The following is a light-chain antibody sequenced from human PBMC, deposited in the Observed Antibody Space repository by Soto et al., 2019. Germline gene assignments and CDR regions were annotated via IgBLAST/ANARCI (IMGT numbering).Light chain of an antibody. CDR2: RDS. V-gene: IGLV3-9*01. CDR3: QVWDSNTVV. Sequence: SYELTQPLSVSVARGQTARITCGGNNIGIKNVHWYQQKPGQAPVLVIYRDSNRPSGIPERFSGSNSGNTATLTISRAQAGDEADYYCQVWDSNTVVFGGGTKLTVL. CDR1: NIGIKN. J-gene: IGLJ2*01.